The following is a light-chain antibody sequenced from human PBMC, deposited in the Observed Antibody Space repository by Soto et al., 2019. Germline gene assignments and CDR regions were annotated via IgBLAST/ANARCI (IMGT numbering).Light chain of an antibody. V-gene: IGKV1-39*01. CDR3: QQTSSAPLFT. CDR1: QSIGSY. J-gene: IGKJ2*01. Sequence: IQMAQSPSSLSASIGDRVTITCRASQSIGSYLNWYQHKPGKAPKLLIYAASSLQGGVPSRFSGSGSGTDFTLTISGLQPGDFATYSCQQTSSAPLFTFGQGTKLEIK. CDR2: AAS.